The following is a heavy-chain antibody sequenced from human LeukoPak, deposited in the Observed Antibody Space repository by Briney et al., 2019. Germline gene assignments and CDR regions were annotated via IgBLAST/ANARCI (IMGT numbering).Heavy chain of an antibody. D-gene: IGHD4/OR15-4a*01. Sequence: GGSLRLSCTVSGFTVSSNSMSWVRQAPGKGLEWVSFIYSDNTHYSDSVKGRFTISRDNSKNTLYLQMNTLRAEDTAVYYCARRAGAYSHPYDYWGQGTLVTVSS. CDR3: ARRAGAYSHPYDY. CDR2: IYSDNT. J-gene: IGHJ4*02. CDR1: GFTVSSNS. V-gene: IGHV3-53*01.